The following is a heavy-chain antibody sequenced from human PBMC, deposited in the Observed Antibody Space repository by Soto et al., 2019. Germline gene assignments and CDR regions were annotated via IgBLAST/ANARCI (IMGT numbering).Heavy chain of an antibody. CDR2: MWADGAKT. J-gene: IGHJ6*03. CDR1: GFSLTSYG. D-gene: IGHD1-1*01. V-gene: IGHV3-33*01. CDR3: ARGRRNPPSVYCYCYMDV. Sequence: QVQMEQSGGGVVQPGRSLRLSCAASGFSLTSYGLQWVRQAPGKGLEWVAVMWADGAKTAYADSVKGRFIVSRDTSENSVHLQMNSLRGEDTAVYYCARGRRNPPSVYCYCYMDVWGTGSTVTVS.